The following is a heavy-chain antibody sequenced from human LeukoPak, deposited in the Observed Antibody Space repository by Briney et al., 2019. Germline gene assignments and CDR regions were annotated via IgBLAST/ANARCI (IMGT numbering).Heavy chain of an antibody. D-gene: IGHD3-22*01. Sequence: ASVKVSCKASGYTFTSYGISWVRQAPGQGLEWMGWINPNSGGTNYAQKSQGRVTMTRDTSISTAYMELSRLRSDDTAVYYCARDVFLGYYDSRTNWFDPWGQGTLVTVSS. CDR1: GYTFTSYG. V-gene: IGHV1-2*02. CDR3: ARDVFLGYYDSRTNWFDP. CDR2: INPNSGGT. J-gene: IGHJ5*02.